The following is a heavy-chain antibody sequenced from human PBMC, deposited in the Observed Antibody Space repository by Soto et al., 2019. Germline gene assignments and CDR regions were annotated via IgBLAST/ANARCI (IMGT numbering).Heavy chain of an antibody. CDR1: GGTFSSYA. V-gene: IGHV1-69*13. Sequence: ASVKVSCKASGGTFSSYAISWVRQAPGQGLEWMGGIIPIFGTANYAQKFQGGVTITADESTSTAYMELSSLRSEDTAVYYCARDEGSGYYDSSGYQLDYWG. CDR3: ARDEGSGYYDSSGYQLDY. D-gene: IGHD3-22*01. J-gene: IGHJ4*01. CDR2: IIPIFGTA.